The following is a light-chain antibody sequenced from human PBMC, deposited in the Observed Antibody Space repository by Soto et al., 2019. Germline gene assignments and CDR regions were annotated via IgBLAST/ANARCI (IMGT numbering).Light chain of an antibody. CDR1: QSVSSN. CDR2: GAS. V-gene: IGKV3-15*01. J-gene: IGKJ1*01. Sequence: EIVLTQSPATLSVSPGERATVSCRSSQSVSSNLAWYQHKPGQAPRLLIYGASTRATGIPARFSGSGSGTVFTLTISSLQSEDFAVYYCQQYKNWLTWTFGQGTKVDI. CDR3: QQYKNWLTWT.